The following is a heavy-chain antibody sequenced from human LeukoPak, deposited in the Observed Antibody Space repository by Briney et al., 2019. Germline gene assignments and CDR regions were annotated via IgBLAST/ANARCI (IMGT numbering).Heavy chain of an antibody. CDR1: GGSFSGYY. V-gene: IGHV4-31*11. D-gene: IGHD3-3*01. CDR2: IYYSGST. J-gene: IGHJ6*02. Sequence: SETLSLTCAVYGGSFSGYYWSWIRQHPGKGLEWIGYIYYSGSTYYNPSLKSRVTISVDTSKNQFSLKLSSVTAADTAVYYCARGGLRFLEWLSMGDYYYGMDVWGQGTTVTVSS. CDR3: ARGGLRFLEWLSMGDYYYGMDV.